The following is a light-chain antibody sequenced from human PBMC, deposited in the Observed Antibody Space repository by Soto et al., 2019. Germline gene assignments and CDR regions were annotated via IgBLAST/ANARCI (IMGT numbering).Light chain of an antibody. CDR3: QQYNNWPLT. J-gene: IGKJ4*01. Sequence: ELVLTQSPSTLSLSPGERATLSCRASQSVSSNYFAWYQQKPGLAPRLLIYAASRKAAGIPDNFSGSGSGTDFTLTISRLEPEDFAFYYCQQYNNWPLTFGGGTKVEIK. V-gene: IGKV3-20*01. CDR2: AAS. CDR1: QSVSSNY.